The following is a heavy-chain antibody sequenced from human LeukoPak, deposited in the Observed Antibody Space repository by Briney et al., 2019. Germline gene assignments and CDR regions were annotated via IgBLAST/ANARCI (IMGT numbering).Heavy chain of an antibody. CDR3: ARDSTEHYFYGMDV. Sequence: GGSLRLSCAASGFTFDDYGMSWVRQAPGKGLEWVSGINWNGGSTGYADSVKSRFTISRDNAKNSLYLQMNSLRVEDTALYHCARDSTEHYFYGMDVWGQGTTVTVSS. CDR2: INWNGGST. CDR1: GFTFDDYG. D-gene: IGHD3-3*02. J-gene: IGHJ6*02. V-gene: IGHV3-20*01.